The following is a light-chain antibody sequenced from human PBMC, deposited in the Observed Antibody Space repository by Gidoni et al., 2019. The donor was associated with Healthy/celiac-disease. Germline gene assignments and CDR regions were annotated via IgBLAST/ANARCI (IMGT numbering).Light chain of an antibody. Sequence: QSVLQQPPSVSAPTGPRVTIPCTGSSSNIGAGYDVHWYQQLPGTAPKLLIYGNSNRPSGVPDRFSGSKSGTSASLAITGLQAEDEADYYCQSYDSSLSGYVFGTGTKVTVL. V-gene: IGLV1-40*01. CDR1: SSNIGAGYD. CDR2: GNS. CDR3: QSYDSSLSGYV. J-gene: IGLJ1*01.